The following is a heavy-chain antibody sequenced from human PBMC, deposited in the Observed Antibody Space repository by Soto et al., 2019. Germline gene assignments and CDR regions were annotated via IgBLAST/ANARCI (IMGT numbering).Heavy chain of an antibody. Sequence: PSETLSLTCTVSGGSISSYYWSWIRQPPGKGLEWLAHILYSGNTNYNPTLKSRVTISVDTSKKQFSLKLSSVTAADTAVYYCASFSYPGSVGFESWGQGMLVTVSS. CDR1: GGSISSYY. CDR3: ASFSYPGSVGFES. D-gene: IGHD3-10*01. CDR2: ILYSGNT. J-gene: IGHJ4*02. V-gene: IGHV4-59*01.